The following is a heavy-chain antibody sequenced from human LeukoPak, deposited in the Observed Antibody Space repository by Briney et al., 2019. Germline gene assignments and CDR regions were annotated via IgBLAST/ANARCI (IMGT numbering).Heavy chain of an antibody. Sequence: GGSLRLSCAASGFTFSSYGMHWVRQAPGKGLEWVAVIWYDGSNKYYADSVKGRFTISRDNSKNTLYLQMNSLRAEDTAVDYCARGGYSYGPDAFDIWGQGTMVTVSS. CDR1: GFTFSSYG. CDR2: IWYDGSNK. V-gene: IGHV3-33*01. J-gene: IGHJ3*02. D-gene: IGHD5-18*01. CDR3: ARGGYSYGPDAFDI.